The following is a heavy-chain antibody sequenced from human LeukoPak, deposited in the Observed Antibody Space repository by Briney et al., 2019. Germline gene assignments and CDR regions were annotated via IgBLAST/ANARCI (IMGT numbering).Heavy chain of an antibody. V-gene: IGHV1-18*01. J-gene: IGHJ4*02. CDR2: ISAYNGNT. Sequence: ASVKVSCTASGYTFTSYGISWVRQAPGQGLEWMGWISAYNGNTNYAQKLQGRVTMTTDTSTSTAYMELRSLRSDDTAVYYCALDDRGSYSFDYWGQGTLVTVSS. CDR3: ALDDRGSYSFDY. D-gene: IGHD1-26*01. CDR1: GYTFTSYG.